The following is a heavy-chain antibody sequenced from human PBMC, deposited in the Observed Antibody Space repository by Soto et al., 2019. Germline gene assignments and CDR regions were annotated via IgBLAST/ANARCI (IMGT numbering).Heavy chain of an antibody. V-gene: IGHV3-13*01. CDR3: ARSVSALRVLECYPRGDYYYMDV. D-gene: IGHD3-3*01. J-gene: IGHJ6*03. Sequence: EVQLVESGGGLVQPGGSLRLSCAASGFTFSSYDMHWVRQATGKGLEWVSAIGTAGDTYYPGSVKGRFTISRENAKNSLYLQMNSLRAGDTAVYYCARSVSALRVLECYPRGDYYYMDVWGKGTTVTVSS. CDR2: IGTAGDT. CDR1: GFTFSSYD.